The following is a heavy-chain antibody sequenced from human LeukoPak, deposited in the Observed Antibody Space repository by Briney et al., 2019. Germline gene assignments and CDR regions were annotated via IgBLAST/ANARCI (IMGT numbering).Heavy chain of an antibody. CDR3: ARTRRELWDAFDI. CDR2: INPNSGGT. Sequence: GASVKVSCKASGYTFTGYYMHWVRQAPGQGLEWMGWINPNSGGTNYAQKLQGRVTMTTDTSTSTAYMELRSLRSDDTAVYYCARTRRELWDAFDIWGQGTMVTVSS. D-gene: IGHD1-26*01. J-gene: IGHJ3*02. CDR1: GYTFTGYY. V-gene: IGHV1-2*02.